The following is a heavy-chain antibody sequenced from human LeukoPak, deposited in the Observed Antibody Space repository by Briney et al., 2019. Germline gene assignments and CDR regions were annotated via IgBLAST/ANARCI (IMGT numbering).Heavy chain of an antibody. CDR2: ISYDGSNK. J-gene: IGHJ4*02. V-gene: IGHV3-30*03. Sequence: GGSLRLSCAASGFTFSSYGMHWVRQAPGKGLEWVAVISYDGSNKYYADSVKGRFTISRDNSKNTLYLQMNSLRAEDTAVYYCAVGASTDYWGQGTLVTVSS. D-gene: IGHD1-26*01. CDR3: AVGASTDY. CDR1: GFTFSSYG.